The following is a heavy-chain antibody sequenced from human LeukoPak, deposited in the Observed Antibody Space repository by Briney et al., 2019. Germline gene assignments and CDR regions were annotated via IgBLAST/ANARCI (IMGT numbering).Heavy chain of an antibody. Sequence: SETLSLTCAVYGGSFSGYYWSWIRQPPGKGLGWIGEINHSGSTNYNPSLKSRVTISVDTSKNQFSLKLSSVTAADTAVYYCARERSRGQWPGLSVRHFYFDYWGQGTLVIVSS. CDR3: ARERSRGQWPGLSVRHFYFDY. CDR2: INHSGST. V-gene: IGHV4-34*01. J-gene: IGHJ4*02. D-gene: IGHD6-19*01. CDR1: GGSFSGYY.